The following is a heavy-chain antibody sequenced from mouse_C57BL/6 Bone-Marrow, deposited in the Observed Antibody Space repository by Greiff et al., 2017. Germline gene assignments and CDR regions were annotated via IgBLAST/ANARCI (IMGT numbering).Heavy chain of an antibody. CDR3: DRGEGVTAWFAF. Sequence: VQLVESGPELVKPGASVKISCKASGYAFSSSWMNWVKQRPGKGLEWIGRIYPGDGGTNYNGKFKGKATLTADKSSSTAYMQLSSLTSEDSAVDFCDRGEGVTAWFAFWGQGTLVTVSA. J-gene: IGHJ3*01. CDR2: IYPGDGGT. D-gene: IGHD2-3*01. V-gene: IGHV1-82*01. CDR1: GYAFSSSW.